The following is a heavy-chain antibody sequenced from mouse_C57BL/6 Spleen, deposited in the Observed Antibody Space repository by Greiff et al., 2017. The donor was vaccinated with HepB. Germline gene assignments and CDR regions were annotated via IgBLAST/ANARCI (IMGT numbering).Heavy chain of an antibody. CDR1: GYTFTNYW. D-gene: IGHD1-1*01. CDR3: AREEDHYYGSSYWYFDV. Sequence: QVQLQQSGAELVRPGTSVKMSCKASGYTFTNYWIGWAKQRPGHGLEWIGDIYPGGGYTNYNEKFKGKATLTADKSSSTAYMQFSSLTSEDSAIYYCAREEDHYYGSSYWYFDVWGTGTTVTVSS. V-gene: IGHV1-63*01. J-gene: IGHJ1*03. CDR2: IYPGGGYT.